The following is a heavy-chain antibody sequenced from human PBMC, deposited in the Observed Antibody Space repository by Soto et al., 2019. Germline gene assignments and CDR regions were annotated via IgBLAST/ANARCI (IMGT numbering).Heavy chain of an antibody. Sequence: QVQLVQSWAEVKRPGSSVKVSCRASGDTFSNFSVNWVRQSPGQGLEWMGGIIPLFRLADYAQKFQGRLTITADHSTSTTFMELSSLTSADTAFYFCARGGTVIRDAPQVDWFDPWGQGTRVIVSS. J-gene: IGHJ5*02. D-gene: IGHD3-10*01. CDR3: ARGGTVIRDAPQVDWFDP. V-gene: IGHV1-69*17. CDR1: GDTFSNFS. CDR2: IIPLFRLA.